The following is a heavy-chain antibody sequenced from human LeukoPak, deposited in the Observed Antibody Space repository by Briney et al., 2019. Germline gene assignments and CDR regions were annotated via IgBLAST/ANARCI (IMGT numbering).Heavy chain of an antibody. CDR1: GGSFSGYY. V-gene: IGHV4-34*01. CDR2: INHSGST. D-gene: IGHD5-18*01. CDR3: ARRFSGYSYGPRVRDY. J-gene: IGHJ4*02. Sequence: SETLSLTCAVYGGSFSGYYWSWIRQPPGKGLEWIGEINHSGSTNYNPSLKSRVTISVDTSKNQFSLKLSSVTAADTAVYYCARRFSGYSYGPRVRDYWGQGTLVTVSS.